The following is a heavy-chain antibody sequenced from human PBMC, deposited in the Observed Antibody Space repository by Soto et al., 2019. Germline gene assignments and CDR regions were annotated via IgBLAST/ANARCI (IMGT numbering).Heavy chain of an antibody. Sequence: QITLKESGPTLVKPTQTLTLTCTFSGFSLSTSGVGVGWIRQPPGKALEWLALIYWDDDKRYSPSLKSRLTITKDTSKNQVVLTMTNMDPVDTATYYCAHSITIFGVVIIHDAFDIWGQGTMVTVSS. CDR1: GFSLSTSGVG. CDR3: AHSITIFGVVIIHDAFDI. V-gene: IGHV2-5*02. CDR2: IYWDDDK. J-gene: IGHJ3*02. D-gene: IGHD3-3*01.